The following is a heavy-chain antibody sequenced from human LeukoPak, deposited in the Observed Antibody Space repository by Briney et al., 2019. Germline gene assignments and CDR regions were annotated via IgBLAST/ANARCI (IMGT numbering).Heavy chain of an antibody. Sequence: SETLSLTCTVSGGSISSYYWSWIRQPPGKGLEWIGYIYYSGSTNYNPSLKSRVTISVDTSKNQFSLKLSSVTAADTAVYYCARHQADHDFWSGSFYGMDVWGQGTTVTVSS. D-gene: IGHD3-3*01. CDR2: IYYSGST. CDR3: ARHQADHDFWSGSFYGMDV. J-gene: IGHJ6*02. V-gene: IGHV4-59*08. CDR1: GGSISSYY.